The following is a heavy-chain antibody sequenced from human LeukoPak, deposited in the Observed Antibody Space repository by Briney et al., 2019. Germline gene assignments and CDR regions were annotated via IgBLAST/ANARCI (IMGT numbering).Heavy chain of an antibody. D-gene: IGHD6-19*01. V-gene: IGHV4-59*08. Sequence: SETLSLTCSVSGSSISNYYWSWIRQSPGKGLEGIGYIYSTGSTDYNPSLKSRVTISVETSKNQFSLRLSSVTAADTAVYFCARHEGLARPFEYWGQGTLVPVSS. CDR1: GSSISNYY. CDR2: IYSTGST. CDR3: ARHEGLARPFEY. J-gene: IGHJ4*02.